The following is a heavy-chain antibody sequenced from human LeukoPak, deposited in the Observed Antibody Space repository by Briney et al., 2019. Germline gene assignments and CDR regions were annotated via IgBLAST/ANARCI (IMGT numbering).Heavy chain of an antibody. CDR1: GFTFSNFW. J-gene: IGHJ4*02. CDR3: ARGGSDTAMAHDY. CDR2: INRDGSRT. Sequence: GGSLRLSCAASGFTFSNFWMHWVRQAPGKGLMWVSRINRDGSRTDYADSVKGRFTISRDDAKNTLYLQVNSLRAEDTAVYFCARGGSDTAMAHDYWGQGTLVTVSS. D-gene: IGHD5-18*01. V-gene: IGHV3-74*01.